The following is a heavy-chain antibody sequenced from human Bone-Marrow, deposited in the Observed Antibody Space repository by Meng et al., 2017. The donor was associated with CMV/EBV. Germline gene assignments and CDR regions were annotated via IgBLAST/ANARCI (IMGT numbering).Heavy chain of an antibody. D-gene: IGHD5-24*01. CDR2: ISYDGSDK. CDR3: ARDIPRRGRWLQNAAWFDY. CDR1: GFTFSNYA. Sequence: GESLKISCSASGFTFSNYAMHWVRQAPGTGLEWVAVISYDGSDKYYADSLRGRFTISRDNSKNTLYLQMNSLRAEDTAVYYCARDIPRRGRWLQNAAWFDYWGQGTLVTVSS. J-gene: IGHJ4*02. V-gene: IGHV3-30*04.